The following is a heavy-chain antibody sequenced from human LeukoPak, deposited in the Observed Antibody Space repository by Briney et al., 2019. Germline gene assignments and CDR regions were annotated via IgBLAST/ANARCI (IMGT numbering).Heavy chain of an antibody. Sequence: GGSLRLSCAAFGFTFSSYEMSWVRQAPGKGLEWVSYISSSGSTIYYADSVKGRFTISRDNAKNSLYLQMNSLRAEDTAVYYCASKAGEAVAGTGFDYWGQGTLVTVSS. V-gene: IGHV3-48*03. CDR1: GFTFSSYE. J-gene: IGHJ4*02. CDR3: ASKAGEAVAGTGFDY. D-gene: IGHD6-19*01. CDR2: ISSSGSTI.